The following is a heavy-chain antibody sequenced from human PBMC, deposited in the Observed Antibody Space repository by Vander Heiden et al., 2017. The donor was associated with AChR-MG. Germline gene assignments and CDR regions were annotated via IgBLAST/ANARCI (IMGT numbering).Heavy chain of an antibody. CDR1: GFTFSSFG. CDR3: AKDWQQNYFFDS. V-gene: IGHV3-23*01. CDR2: ISYSGSNT. D-gene: IGHD6-13*01. Sequence: EVQLLESGGGLVQPGGSLRLSREASGFTFSSFGLTWVRQAPGKGLEWVSVISYSGSNTYYADSVKGRFTISRDNSENTLYLLMNSLRAEDTAVYYCAKDWQQNYFFDSWGQGTLVTVSS. J-gene: IGHJ4*02.